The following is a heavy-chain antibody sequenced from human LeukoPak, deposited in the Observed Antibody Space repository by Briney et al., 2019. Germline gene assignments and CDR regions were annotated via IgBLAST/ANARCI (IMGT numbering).Heavy chain of an antibody. CDR3: ARVSFRGSGSPHY. CDR1: GFTFSSYW. Sequence: GGSLRLSCAASGFTFSSYWMSWVRQAPRKGLEWVANIKQDGSEKYYVDSVKGRFTISRDNAKNSLYLQMNSLRAEDTAVYYCARVSFRGSGSPHYWGQGTLVTVSS. CDR2: IKQDGSEK. J-gene: IGHJ4*02. V-gene: IGHV3-7*01. D-gene: IGHD3-10*01.